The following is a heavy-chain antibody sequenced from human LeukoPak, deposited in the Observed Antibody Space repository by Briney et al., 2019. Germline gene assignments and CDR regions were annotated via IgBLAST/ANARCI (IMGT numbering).Heavy chain of an antibody. CDR1: GGSISRGGYY. CDR2: IYYSGST. J-gene: IGHJ2*01. Sequence: SETLPLTCTVSGGSISRGGYYWSWIRQHPGKGLEWIGYIYYSGSTYYNPSLKSRVTISVDTSKNQFSLKLSSVTAADTAVYYCARDTPVTTMVRYFDLWGRGTLVTVSS. V-gene: IGHV4-31*03. D-gene: IGHD4-17*01. CDR3: ARDTPVTTMVRYFDL.